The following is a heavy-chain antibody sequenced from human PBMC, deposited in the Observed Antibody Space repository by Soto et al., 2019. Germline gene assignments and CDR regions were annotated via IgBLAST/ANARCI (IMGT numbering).Heavy chain of an antibody. V-gene: IGHV3-30*18. CDR3: AKKLSLGELSLIDY. Sequence: RRLSCAASGFTFSSYGMHWVRQAPGKGLEWVAVISYDGSNKYYADSVKGRFTISRDNSKNTLYLQMNSLRAEDTAVYYCAKKLSLGELSLIDYWGQGTLVTVS. CDR1: GFTFSSYG. J-gene: IGHJ4*02. D-gene: IGHD3-16*02. CDR2: ISYDGSNK.